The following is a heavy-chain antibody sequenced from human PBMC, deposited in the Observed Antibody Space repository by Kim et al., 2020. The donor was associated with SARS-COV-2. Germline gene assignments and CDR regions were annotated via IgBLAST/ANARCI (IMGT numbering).Heavy chain of an antibody. D-gene: IGHD2-21*02. V-gene: IGHV1-46*01. CDR1: GYIFTSNK. CDR3: ARENTAWSIDY. J-gene: IGHJ4*02. CDR2: ITPIDGAT. Sequence: ASVKVSCKASGYIFTSNKMQWVRQAPGQGLEWMGIITPIDGATSYTQKFQGRVTMTRDTSTSTVYMELSSLNPEDTAVYYCARENTAWSIDYWGQGTLVTVSS.